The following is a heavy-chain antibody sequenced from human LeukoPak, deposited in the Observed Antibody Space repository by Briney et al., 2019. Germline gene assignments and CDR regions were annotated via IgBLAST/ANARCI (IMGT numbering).Heavy chain of an antibody. V-gene: IGHV3-23*01. Sequence: GGSLRLSCAASGFTFSSYAMSWVRQAPGKGLEWVSGISGSGSSGNTYYGDSVKGRFTISRDNAKNSLYLQMNSLRAEDTAVYYCAELGITMIGGVWGKGTTVTISS. D-gene: IGHD3-10*02. CDR3: AELGITMIGGV. CDR2: ISGSGSSGNT. J-gene: IGHJ6*04. CDR1: GFTFSSYA.